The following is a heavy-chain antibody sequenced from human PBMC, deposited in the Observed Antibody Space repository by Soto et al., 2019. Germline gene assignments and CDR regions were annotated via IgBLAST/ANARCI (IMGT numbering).Heavy chain of an antibody. Sequence: QVQLQESGPGLVKPSETLSLTCTVSGASISSYYWTWIRQPPGKGLEWIGYIHYSGSTNYNPSLKSRVTISVDTSKNQFSLKLSSVTAADTAVYYCARFYGSGSPSRFDPWGQGTLVTVSS. CDR3: ARFYGSGSPSRFDP. CDR1: GASISSYY. CDR2: IHYSGST. V-gene: IGHV4-59*01. J-gene: IGHJ5*02. D-gene: IGHD3-10*01.